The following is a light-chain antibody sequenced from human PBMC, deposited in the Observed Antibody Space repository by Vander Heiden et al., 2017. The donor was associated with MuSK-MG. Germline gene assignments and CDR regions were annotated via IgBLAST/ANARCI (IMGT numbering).Light chain of an antibody. J-gene: IGKJ5*01. CDR2: AIS. V-gene: IGKV1-17*01. CDR1: QGIGDD. Sequence: DIQMTPSPSSLSASVGDRVTITCRASQGIGDDLGWYQQKPGKAPKRLIYAISSLQSGVPSRFSGSGSGTEFTLTISSLQPEDFATYYCLQHKSYPVTFGQGTRLEIK. CDR3: LQHKSYPVT.